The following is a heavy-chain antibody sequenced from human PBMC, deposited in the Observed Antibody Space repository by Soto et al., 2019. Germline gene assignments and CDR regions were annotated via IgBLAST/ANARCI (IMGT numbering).Heavy chain of an antibody. CDR3: ARRVVGSSRAFDI. Sequence: LRLSCAASGFAFSSHPMSWVRQAPEKGLEWVAGISDGGDLTYNADSVRGRFTISRDNSRNTLYLQMNSLRAEDTAVYYCARRVVGSSRAFDIWGQGTMVTVSS. V-gene: IGHV3-23*01. CDR2: ISDGGDLT. J-gene: IGHJ3*02. D-gene: IGHD3-10*01. CDR1: GFAFSSHP.